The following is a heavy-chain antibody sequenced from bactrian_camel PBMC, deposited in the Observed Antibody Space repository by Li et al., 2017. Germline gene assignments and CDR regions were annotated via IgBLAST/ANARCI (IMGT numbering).Heavy chain of an antibody. J-gene: IGHJ4*01. V-gene: IGHV3S56*01. CDR1: GLR. CDR2: LDSDGSI. D-gene: IGHD3*01. Sequence: HVQLVESGGGSVQAGGSLRIACTFSGLRLVWYRQAPGNECEWVSTLDSDGSIYYRDSVKGRFTISQNPAKNTVYLQMNSLKPEDTAVYYCALGSSRQATMTARGKGTQATVS.